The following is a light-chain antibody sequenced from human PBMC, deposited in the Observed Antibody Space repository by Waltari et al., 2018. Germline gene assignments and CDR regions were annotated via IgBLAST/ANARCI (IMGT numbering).Light chain of an antibody. Sequence: IHMTQSPSTLSASVGDRVTITFRSSQFISNWLAWYQHQPGKAPKLLNYDGSKLKSGVPSRFSGSGSGTEFTLTIASLQPDDFATYYCQQYNNYLTFGPGTKVDI. J-gene: IGKJ3*01. CDR3: QQYNNYLT. CDR2: DGS. CDR1: QFISNW. V-gene: IGKV1-5*01.